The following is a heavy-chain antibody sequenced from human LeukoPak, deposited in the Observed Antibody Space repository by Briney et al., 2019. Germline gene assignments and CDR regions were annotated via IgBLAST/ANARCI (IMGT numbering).Heavy chain of an antibody. CDR2: ISRSGNFI. J-gene: IGHJ5*02. CDR1: GFTFSNYA. CDR3: TTLWFGESTFVNP. V-gene: IGHV3-21*01. D-gene: IGHD3-10*01. Sequence: PGGSLRLSCAASGFTFSNYAMNWVRQAPGKGLEWVSSISRSGNFIYYGDSVKGRFTISRDNAKNSLYLQMNSLRAEDTAVYYCTTLWFGESTFVNPWGQGTLVTVSS.